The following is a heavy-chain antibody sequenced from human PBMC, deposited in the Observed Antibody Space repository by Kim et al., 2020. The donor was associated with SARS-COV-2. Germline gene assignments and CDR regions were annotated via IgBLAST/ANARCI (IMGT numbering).Heavy chain of an antibody. D-gene: IGHD6-13*01. CDR2: ISGSGGST. Sequence: GGSLRLSCAASGFTFSSYAMSWVRQAPGKGLEWVSAISGSGGSTYYADSVKGRFTISRDNSKNTLYLQMNSLRAEDTAVYYCAKEVRYSSSWADDFQHWGQGTLVTVSS. CDR3: AKEVRYSSSWADDFQH. V-gene: IGHV3-23*01. J-gene: IGHJ1*01. CDR1: GFTFSSYA.